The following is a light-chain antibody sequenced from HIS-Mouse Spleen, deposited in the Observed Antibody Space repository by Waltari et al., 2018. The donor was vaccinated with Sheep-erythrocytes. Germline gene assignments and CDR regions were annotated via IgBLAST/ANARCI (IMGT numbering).Light chain of an antibody. V-gene: IGLV3-1*01. CDR3: QAWDSSTAV. J-gene: IGLJ2*01. Sequence: SYELTQPPSVSVSPVQTASITCSGDKLGEKYACWYQQNPGQSPLLVIYHGSKRPSGIPDRFSGSNSGNTATLTISGTQAMDEADYYCQAWDSSTAVFGGGTKLTVL. CDR2: HGS. CDR1: KLGEKY.